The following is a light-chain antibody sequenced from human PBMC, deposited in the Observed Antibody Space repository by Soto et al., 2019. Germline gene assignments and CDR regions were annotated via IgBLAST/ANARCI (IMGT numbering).Light chain of an antibody. CDR3: SSYAGSNNWV. V-gene: IGLV2-8*01. CDR1: SGDVGSYNY. J-gene: IGLJ3*02. CDR2: EVS. Sequence: QSALTQPRSVSGSPGQSVTISCTGTSGDVGSYNYVSWYQHHAGKAPKLMIYEVSKRPSGVPDRFSGSKSGNTASLTVSGLQAEDEADYYCSSYAGSNNWVFGGGTKLTVL.